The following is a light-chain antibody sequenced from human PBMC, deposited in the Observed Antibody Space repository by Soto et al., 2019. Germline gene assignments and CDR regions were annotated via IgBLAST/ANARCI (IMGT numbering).Light chain of an antibody. CDR1: QSIKNY. CDR3: QQGYSTTPIT. Sequence: DIQMTQSPSSLSAAIGDRVTITCRASQSIKNYLNWYQHKPGAAPKLLXVGASNLESGVPSRFSGSGSGTEFTLSISSLQPEDFATYYCQQGYSTTPITFGQGTRLEIK. V-gene: IGKV1-39*01. CDR2: GAS. J-gene: IGKJ5*01.